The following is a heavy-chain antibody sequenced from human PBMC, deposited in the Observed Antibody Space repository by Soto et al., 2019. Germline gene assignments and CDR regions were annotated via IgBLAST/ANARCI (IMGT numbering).Heavy chain of an antibody. CDR2: IRNPGYGGTT. CDR3: VRGSFGYYGP. J-gene: IGHJ5*02. D-gene: IGHD3-22*01. V-gene: IGHV3-49*04. Sequence: LRLSCTTSGFSFGDYAMTWVRQAPGKGLEWVGFIRNPGYGGTTEYATSVKGRFIISRDDSMSSAYLQLNSLKVDDSAVYYCVRGSFGYYGPWGQGTLVTVSS. CDR1: GFSFGDYA.